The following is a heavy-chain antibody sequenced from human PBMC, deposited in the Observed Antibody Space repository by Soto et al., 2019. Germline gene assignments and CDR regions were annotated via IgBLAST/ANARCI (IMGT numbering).Heavy chain of an antibody. D-gene: IGHD3-22*01. V-gene: IGHV3-53*04. Sequence: HPGGSLRLSCAASGFTVSSNYMSWVRQAPGKGLEWVSVIYSGGSTYYADSVKGRFTISRHNSKNTLYLQMNSLRAEDTAVYYCARVVVGYYDSSGYHFDYWGQGPLVTVSS. J-gene: IGHJ4*02. CDR1: GFTVSSNY. CDR2: IYSGGST. CDR3: ARVVVGYYDSSGYHFDY.